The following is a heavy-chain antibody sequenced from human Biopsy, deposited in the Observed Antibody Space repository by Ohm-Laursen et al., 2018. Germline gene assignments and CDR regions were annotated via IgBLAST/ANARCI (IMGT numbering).Heavy chain of an antibody. J-gene: IGHJ3*01. Sequence: SLRLSCAASGFTFCTYWMTWVCQSPGKGLEWVANIKRDGSQSNHAYSVKGRFTIPRDNAKNSLYLQMNSLRAEDTAVYYCTRDTTYYAGTTYYDALDVWGQGTTVTVSS. D-gene: IGHD2/OR15-2a*01. CDR3: TRDTTYYAGTTYYDALDV. V-gene: IGHV3-7*01. CDR1: GFTFCTYW. CDR2: IKRDGSQS.